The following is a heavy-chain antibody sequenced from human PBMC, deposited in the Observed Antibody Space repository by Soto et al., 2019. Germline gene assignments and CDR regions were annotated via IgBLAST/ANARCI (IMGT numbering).Heavy chain of an antibody. J-gene: IGHJ3*02. D-gene: IGHD3-3*01. Sequence: GGSLRLSCAASGFTFSSYSMNWVRQAPGKGLEWVSYISSSSSTIYYADSVKGRFTISRDNAKNSLYLQMNSLRAEDTAVYYCARAFLGGITIFGVAPDAFDIWGQGTMVTVSS. CDR2: ISSSSSTI. CDR1: GFTFSSYS. CDR3: ARAFLGGITIFGVAPDAFDI. V-gene: IGHV3-48*01.